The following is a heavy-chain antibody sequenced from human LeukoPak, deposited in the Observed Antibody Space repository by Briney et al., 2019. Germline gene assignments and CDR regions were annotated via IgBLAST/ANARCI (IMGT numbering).Heavy chain of an antibody. J-gene: IGHJ3*02. CDR3: ARDVLADAFDI. V-gene: IGHV1-2*02. CDR1: AYTFTNYY. CDR2: INPNSGGT. Sequence: ASVKVSCKASAYTFTNYYIHWVRQAPGQGLEWMGWINPNSGGTNYAQKFQGRVTMTRDTSISTAYMELSRLRSDDTAVYYCARDVLADAFDIWGQGTMVTVSS.